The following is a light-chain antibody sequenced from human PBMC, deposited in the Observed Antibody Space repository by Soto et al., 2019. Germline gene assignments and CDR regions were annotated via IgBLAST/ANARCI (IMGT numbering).Light chain of an antibody. CDR2: GDS. V-gene: IGLV1-40*01. J-gene: IGLJ3*02. Sequence: QSVLTQPPSVSGAPGQRVTISCTGSSSNIGAGYDVHWYQQFPGTAPKLLISGDSYRPSGVPDRFSASKSGTSASLAITGLQTEDEADYYCQSHDGGLSGSRVFGGGTKLTVL. CDR3: QSHDGGLSGSRV. CDR1: SSNIGAGYD.